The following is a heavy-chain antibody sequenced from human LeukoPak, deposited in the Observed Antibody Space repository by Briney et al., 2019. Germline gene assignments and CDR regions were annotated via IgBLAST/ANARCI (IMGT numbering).Heavy chain of an antibody. Sequence: SVKVSCKASGGTFSSYAISWVRQAPGQGLEWMGGIIPIFGTANYAQKFQGRVTITADESTSTAYMELSGLRSEDTAVYYCARDYYDSSEGSYYFDYWGQGTLVTVSS. J-gene: IGHJ4*02. CDR3: ARDYYDSSEGSYYFDY. D-gene: IGHD3-22*01. CDR1: GGTFSSYA. CDR2: IIPIFGTA. V-gene: IGHV1-69*13.